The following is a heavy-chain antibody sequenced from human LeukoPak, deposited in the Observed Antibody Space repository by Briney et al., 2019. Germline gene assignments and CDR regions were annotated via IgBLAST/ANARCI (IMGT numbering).Heavy chain of an antibody. CDR3: ARKVGAKAGYMDV. CDR2: IKQDGSEK. CDR1: GFTFSSYW. J-gene: IGHJ6*03. Sequence: GGSLRLSCAASGFTFSSYWMSWVRQAPGKGLEWVANIKQDGSEKYYVDSVKGRFTISRDNAKNSLYLQMNSLSAEDTAVYYCARKVGAKAGYMDVWGKGTTVTISS. V-gene: IGHV3-7*01. D-gene: IGHD1-26*01.